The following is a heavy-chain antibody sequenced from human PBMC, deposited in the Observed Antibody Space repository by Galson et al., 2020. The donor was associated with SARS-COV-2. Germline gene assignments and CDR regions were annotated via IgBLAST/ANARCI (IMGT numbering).Heavy chain of an antibody. J-gene: IGHJ4*02. D-gene: IGHD5-18*01. CDR2: TYYRSKWYN. Sequence: SQTLSLTCAISGDSVSSNSAAWNWIGQSPSRGLEWLGRTYYRSKWYNDYAVSVKSRLSINPDTSKNRFSLQLNSVTPEDTAVYYCARARQQQIQYFDYWGQGTLVTVSS. CDR1: GDSVSSNSAA. CDR3: ARARQQQIQYFDY. V-gene: IGHV6-1*01.